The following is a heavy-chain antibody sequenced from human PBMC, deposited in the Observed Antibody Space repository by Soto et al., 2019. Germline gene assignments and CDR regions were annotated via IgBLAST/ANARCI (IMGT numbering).Heavy chain of an antibody. CDR3: ARDRYSSSSTPNWFDP. Sequence: GLEWMGWISAYNGNTNYAQKLQGRVTMTTDTSTSTAYMELRSLRSDDTAVYYCARDRYSSSSTPNWFDPWGQRTLVTGSS. J-gene: IGHJ5*02. V-gene: IGHV1-18*01. CDR2: ISAYNGNT. D-gene: IGHD6-6*01.